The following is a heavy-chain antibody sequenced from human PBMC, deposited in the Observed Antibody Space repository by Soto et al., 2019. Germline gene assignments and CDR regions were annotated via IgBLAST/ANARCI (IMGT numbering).Heavy chain of an antibody. CDR1: GGTFSSYT. J-gene: IGHJ4*02. V-gene: IGHV1-69*02. Sequence: SVKVSCKASGGTFSSYTISWVRQAPGQGLEWMGRIIPILGIANYAQKFQGRVTITADKSTSTAYMELSSLRSGDTAVYYCASQASVVPAARTAFDYWGQGTLVTVSS. CDR3: ASQASVVPAARTAFDY. D-gene: IGHD2-2*01. CDR2: IIPILGIA.